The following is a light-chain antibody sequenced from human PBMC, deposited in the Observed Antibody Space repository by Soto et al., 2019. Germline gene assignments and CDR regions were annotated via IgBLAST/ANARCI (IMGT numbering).Light chain of an antibody. CDR1: QNVSSSY. CDR2: GAS. Sequence: EIVLTQSPGTLSLSPGERATLSCRASQNVSSSYLAWYQQKPGQAPRLLIYGASSRATGIPDRFSGSGSGTDFTLTISRLEPEDFAVYYCQQYGSSPVAFGQGTKLEIK. V-gene: IGKV3-20*01. CDR3: QQYGSSPVA. J-gene: IGKJ2*01.